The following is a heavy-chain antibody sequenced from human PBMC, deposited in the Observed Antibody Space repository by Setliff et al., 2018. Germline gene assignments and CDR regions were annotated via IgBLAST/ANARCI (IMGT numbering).Heavy chain of an antibody. CDR3: ARSLGYCSGGSCYSEAPFDY. CDR2: INHSGST. J-gene: IGHJ4*02. D-gene: IGHD2-15*01. CDR1: GGSFSGYY. V-gene: IGHV4-34*01. Sequence: SSETLSLTCTVYGGSFSGYYWSWIRQPPGKGLEWIGEINHSGSTNYNPSLKSRVTISVDTSKNQSSLKLSSVTAADTAVYYCARSLGYCSGGSCYSEAPFDYWGQGTLVTVSS.